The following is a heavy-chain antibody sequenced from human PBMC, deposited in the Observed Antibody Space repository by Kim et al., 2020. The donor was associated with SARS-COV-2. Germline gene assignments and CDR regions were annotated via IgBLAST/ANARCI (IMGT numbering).Heavy chain of an antibody. CDR1: GFTFSIYW. J-gene: IGHJ6*01. V-gene: IGHV3-7*01. CDR3: ARKGLSSGWPSSYYYGMDD. CDR2: IKEDGSEK. D-gene: IGHD6-19*01. Sequence: GGSLRLSCAASGFTFSIYWMNWVRQAPGKGLEWVANIKEDGSEKYYVDSVKGRFTISRDNAKNSLYLQMNSLRAEDTAVYYCARKGLSSGWPSSYYYGMDDWGQGTTVIVSS.